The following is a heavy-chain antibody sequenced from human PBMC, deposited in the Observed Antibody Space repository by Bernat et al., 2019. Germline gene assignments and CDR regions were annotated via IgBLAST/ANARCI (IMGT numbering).Heavy chain of an antibody. Sequence: QVQLQESGPGLVKPSETLSLTCTVSGGSISSYYWSWIRQPPGKGLEWIGYIYYSGSTNYNPSLKSRVTISVDTSKNQFSLKLSSVTAADTAVYYCARHVDHYEYIWGSYRNDAFDIWGQGTMVTVSS. J-gene: IGHJ3*02. D-gene: IGHD3-16*02. CDR1: GGSISSYY. CDR2: IYYSGST. V-gene: IGHV4-59*08. CDR3: ARHVDHYEYIWGSYRNDAFDI.